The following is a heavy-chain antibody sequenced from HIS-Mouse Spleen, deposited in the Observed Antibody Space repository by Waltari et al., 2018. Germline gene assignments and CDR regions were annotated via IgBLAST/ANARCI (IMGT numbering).Heavy chain of an antibody. CDR2: INQSGST. D-gene: IGHD2-8*01. Sequence: QVQLQQWGAGLLKPSETLSLTCAVYGGSFSGYYWSWIRQPPGKGREWIGEINQSGSTNYNPSLKSRVTISVETSKTQFSLKLSSVTAADTAVYYCARAPTRDCTNGVCYTASFDYWGQGTLVTVSS. J-gene: IGHJ4*02. V-gene: IGHV4-34*01. CDR3: ARAPTRDCTNGVCYTASFDY. CDR1: GGSFSGYY.